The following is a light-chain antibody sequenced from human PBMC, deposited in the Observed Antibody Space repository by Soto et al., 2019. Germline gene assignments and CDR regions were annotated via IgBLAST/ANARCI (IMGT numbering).Light chain of an antibody. CDR2: DVS. CDR1: SSDVGGYNF. V-gene: IGLV2-14*03. CDR3: SSYTSNNSFYV. J-gene: IGLJ1*01. Sequence: QSALTQPASVSGSPGQSITTSCTGTSSDVGGYNFVSWYQQRPGKAPKLMIYDVSNRPSGVSDRFSGSKSGNTASLTISGLRTEDEAEYYCSSYTSNNSFYVFGTG.